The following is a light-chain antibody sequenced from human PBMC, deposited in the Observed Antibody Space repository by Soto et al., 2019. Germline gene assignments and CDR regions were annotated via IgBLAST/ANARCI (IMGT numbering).Light chain of an antibody. J-gene: IGLJ2*01. CDR3: SSYTRSSTRI. CDR1: SSDVGGYNY. V-gene: IGLV2-14*03. CDR2: DVS. Sequence: QSALTQPASVSGSPGQSITISCTGTSSDVGGYNYVSWYQHHPGKAPKLIISDVSNRPSGVSDRFSGSKSGNTASLTISGLQAEDEADYYCSSYTRSSTRIFGGGTKVTVL.